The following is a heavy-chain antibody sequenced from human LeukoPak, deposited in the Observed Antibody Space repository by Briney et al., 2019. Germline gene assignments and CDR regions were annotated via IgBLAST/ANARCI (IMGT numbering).Heavy chain of an antibody. Sequence: GSVKVSCKASGYTFTGYYMHWVRQAPGQGLEWMGWINPNSGGTNYAQKFQGRVTMTRDTSISTAYMELSRLRSDDTAVYYCAKDRYGDYEAPFHYYMDAWGRGTTVTVSS. D-gene: IGHD5-12*01. CDR1: GYTFTGYY. CDR2: INPNSGGT. J-gene: IGHJ6*03. V-gene: IGHV1-2*02. CDR3: AKDRYGDYEAPFHYYMDA.